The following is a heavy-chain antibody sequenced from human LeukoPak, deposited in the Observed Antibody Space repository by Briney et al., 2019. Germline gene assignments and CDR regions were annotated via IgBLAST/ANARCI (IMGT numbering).Heavy chain of an antibody. CDR1: GFTFSSYW. V-gene: IGHV3-74*01. J-gene: IGHJ4*02. CDR2: IDSDGRRT. D-gene: IGHD2-21*01. CDR3: ARDVWGDRDSYFDR. Sequence: GGSLGLSCVASGFTFSSYWMHWVRQAPGKGLVWVSRIDSDGRRTTSASYAESVKGRFTISRDNAKNTLYLQMNNLRAEDTAVYYCARDVWGDRDSYFDRWGQGTLVTVSS.